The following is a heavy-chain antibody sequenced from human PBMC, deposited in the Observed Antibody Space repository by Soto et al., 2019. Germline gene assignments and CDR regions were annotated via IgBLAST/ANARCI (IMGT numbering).Heavy chain of an antibody. CDR2: TNHRAST. D-gene: IGHD3-3*01. J-gene: IGHJ6*02. V-gene: IGHV4-34*08. Sequence: PSETRPLTCAVCGGSLRGYYWTWIRRSPRKGVGWIGDTNHRASTHYNPSLNSRVTISVDTSKNQSSLKLSSVTAAHTAVYYCAGTPLYYDFWSGPLGYYNYGMDVWGQGTTVTVS. CDR1: GGSLRGYY. CDR3: AGTPLYYDFWSGPLGYYNYGMDV.